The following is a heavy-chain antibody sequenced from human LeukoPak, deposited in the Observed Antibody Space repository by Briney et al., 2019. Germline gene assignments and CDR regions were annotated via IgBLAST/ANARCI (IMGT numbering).Heavy chain of an antibody. D-gene: IGHD1-26*01. CDR2: IYSGGRT. V-gene: IGHV3-66*01. CDR3: ARDLWGVGFDI. J-gene: IGHJ3*02. CDR1: GFTVSSNY. Sequence: GGSLRLSCAASGFTVSSNYMSWVRQAPGKGVEWVSIIYSGGRTYYADSVNGRFTISRDNSKNTLYLQMNSLRAEDTAVYYCARDLWGVGFDIWGQGTMVTVSS.